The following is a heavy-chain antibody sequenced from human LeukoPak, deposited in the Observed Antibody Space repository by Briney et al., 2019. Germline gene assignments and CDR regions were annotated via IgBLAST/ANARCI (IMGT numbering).Heavy chain of an antibody. Sequence: GGSLRLSCAASGFTFRRHWMSWVRQAPGKGLEWVANMRDDGSEEFYVNSVKGRFTISRDNAKNSLYLQMNSLRAEDTAVYYCARAPSYYDFWSGYSPYDDAFDIWGQGTMVTVSS. V-gene: IGHV3-7*01. J-gene: IGHJ3*02. CDR3: ARAPSYYDFWSGYSPYDDAFDI. CDR1: GFTFRRHW. D-gene: IGHD3-3*01. CDR2: MRDDGSEE.